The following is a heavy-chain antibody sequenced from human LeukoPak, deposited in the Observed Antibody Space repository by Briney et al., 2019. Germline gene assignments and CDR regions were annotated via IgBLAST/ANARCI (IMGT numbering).Heavy chain of an antibody. CDR3: AKDVYKRGLVGLVYYYDVIDV. J-gene: IGHJ6*02. V-gene: IGHV3-30*18. Sequence: GGSVSLLCAVSGFTLSRHGMHCVRQAPGKGLEWVAVISYDGSNKYYADSVKGRFTISRDNSKNTLYLQMNSLSAEDRVLYYCAKDVYKRGLVGLVYYYDVIDVWGQGTTVTVSS. CDR1: GFTLSRHG. D-gene: IGHD3/OR15-3a*01. CDR2: ISYDGSNK.